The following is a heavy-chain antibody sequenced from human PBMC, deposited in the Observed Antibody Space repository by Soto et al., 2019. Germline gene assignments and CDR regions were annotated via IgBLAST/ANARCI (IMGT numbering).Heavy chain of an antibody. V-gene: IGHV2-70*01. CDR2: IDWDDDK. J-gene: IGHJ6*02. CDR1: GFSLSTSGMC. Sequence: GSGPTLVNPTQTLTLTCTFSGFSLSTSGMCVSWIRQPPGKALEWLALIDWDDDKYYSTSLKTRLTISKDTSKNQVVLTMTNMDPVDTATYYCARSVVGEQWLEYGMAVWGRGTTVTVSS. D-gene: IGHD6-19*01. CDR3: ARSVVGEQWLEYGMAV.